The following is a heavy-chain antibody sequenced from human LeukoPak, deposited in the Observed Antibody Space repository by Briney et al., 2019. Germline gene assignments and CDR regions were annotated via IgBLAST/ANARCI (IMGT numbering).Heavy chain of an antibody. D-gene: IGHD2-2*01. CDR3: ARDFCTGCNYYFYGMDV. CDR1: GLTFDDYV. V-gene: IGHV3-9*01. Sequence: GGSLRLSCAASGLTFDDYVMHWVRQAPGRGLEWVSGISRDSANIGYADSVKGRFTISRDNAKNSLYLQMNSLTTEDTALYYCARDFCTGCNYYFYGMDVWGRGTTVTVSS. J-gene: IGHJ6*02. CDR2: ISRDSANI.